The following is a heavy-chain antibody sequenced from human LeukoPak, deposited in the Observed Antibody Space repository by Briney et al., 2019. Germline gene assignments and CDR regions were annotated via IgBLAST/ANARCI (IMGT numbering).Heavy chain of an antibody. CDR1: GFSFSSYG. CDR2: IRSDGSNK. J-gene: IGHJ4*02. CDR3: ARDLAWGAFDY. D-gene: IGHD7-27*01. V-gene: IGHV3-30*02. Sequence: GGSLRLSCAGSGFSFSSYGMHWVRQAPGKGLEWMAFIRSDGSNKYYADSVKGRFTISRDNSKNTLYLQMNSLRVEDTAVYYCARDLAWGAFDYWGQGTLVTVSS.